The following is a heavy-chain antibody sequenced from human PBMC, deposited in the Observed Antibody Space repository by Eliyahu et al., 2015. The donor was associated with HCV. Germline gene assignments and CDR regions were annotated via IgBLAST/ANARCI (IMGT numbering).Heavy chain of an antibody. CDR2: IIPIFGTA. J-gene: IGHJ4*02. V-gene: IGHV1-69*01. CDR3: ARGIVGYYDSSGYYRGMAY. D-gene: IGHD3-22*01. Sequence: QVQLVQSGAEVKKPGSSVKVSCKASGGXFSSYAISWVRQAPGQGLEWMGGIIPIFGTANYAQKFQGRVTITADESTSTAYMELSSLRSEDTAVYYCARGIVGYYDSSGYYRGMAYWGQGTLVTVSS. CDR1: GGXFSSYA.